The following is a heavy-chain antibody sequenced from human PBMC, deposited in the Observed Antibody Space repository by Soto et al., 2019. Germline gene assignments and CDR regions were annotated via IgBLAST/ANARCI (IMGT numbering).Heavy chain of an antibody. CDR2: ISYDGSNK. Sequence: QVQLVESGGGVFQPGRSLRLSCAASGFTFSSYGIHWVRRAPGKGLEWVALISYDGSNKYYADSVKGRFTISRDNSKNTLYLQMNSLRPEDTAVYYCARVRVPAAIGVFLDYWGQGTLVTVSS. D-gene: IGHD2-2*01. CDR3: ARVRVPAAIGVFLDY. V-gene: IGHV3-30*03. CDR1: GFTFSSYG. J-gene: IGHJ4*02.